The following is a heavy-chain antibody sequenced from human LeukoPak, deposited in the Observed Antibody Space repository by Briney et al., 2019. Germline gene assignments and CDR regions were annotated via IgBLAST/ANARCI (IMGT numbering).Heavy chain of an antibody. V-gene: IGHV1-2*02. CDR1: GYTFTDYY. CDR2: FNPHSGGT. J-gene: IGHJ4*02. D-gene: IGHD3-16*01. Sequence: ASVRVSCKASGYTFTDYYLHWVRQAPGQGLEWMGWFNPHSGGTNYAQKFQGRVTMTRDTSITTAYMELNRLRSDDTAVYYCARAYTSPNGPYWGQGILVTVSS. CDR3: ARAYTSPNGPY.